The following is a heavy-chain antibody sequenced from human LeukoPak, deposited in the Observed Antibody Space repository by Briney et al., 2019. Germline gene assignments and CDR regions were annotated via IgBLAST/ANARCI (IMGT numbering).Heavy chain of an antibody. D-gene: IGHD5-24*01. Sequence: SQTLSLTCAVYGGSFSGYYWSWIRQPPGKGLEWIGEINHSGSTNYNPSLKSRVSISVDTSKNQFSLMLSPVTAADTAVYYSARGRGRWLQLTRYFDYWGQGTLVTVSS. CDR3: ARGRGRWLQLTRYFDY. V-gene: IGHV4-34*01. J-gene: IGHJ4*02. CDR1: GGSFSGYY. CDR2: INHSGST.